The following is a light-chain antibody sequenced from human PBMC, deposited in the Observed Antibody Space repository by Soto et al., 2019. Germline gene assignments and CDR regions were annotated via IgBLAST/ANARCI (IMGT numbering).Light chain of an antibody. V-gene: IGKV1-5*03. J-gene: IGKJ3*01. CDR1: QSINTW. CDR3: QKYNSALGFT. Sequence: DIQMTQSPSTLSASIGDRVTITCRASQSINTWLAWYQQKTGKAPKLLIYKASTLESGVPSRFSGSGSGTEFTLTIGCLQLDDFATYYCQKYNSALGFTFGPGTKVDIK. CDR2: KAS.